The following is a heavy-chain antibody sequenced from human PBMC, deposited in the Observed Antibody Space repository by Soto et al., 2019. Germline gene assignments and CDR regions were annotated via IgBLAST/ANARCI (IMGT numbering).Heavy chain of an antibody. CDR3: ARPGRWELRWKVTDYYYGMDV. D-gene: IGHD1-26*01. CDR1: GYTFTSYY. CDR2: INPSGGST. J-gene: IGHJ6*02. Sequence: ASVKVSCKASGYTFTSYYMHWVRQAPGQGLEWMGIINPSGGSTSYAQKFQGRVTMTRDTSTSTVYMELSSLRSEDTAVYYCARPGRWELRWKVTDYYYGMDVWGQGTTVTVSS. V-gene: IGHV1-46*01.